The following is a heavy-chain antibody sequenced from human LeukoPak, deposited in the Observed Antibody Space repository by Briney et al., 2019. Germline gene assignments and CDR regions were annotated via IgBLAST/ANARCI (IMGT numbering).Heavy chain of an antibody. D-gene: IGHD3-22*01. CDR1: GGTFSNYG. CDR2: IIPQLRIT. Sequence: GSSVKVSCKASGGTFSNYGFSWVRQAPGQGLEWMGRIIPQLRITDYSQKFQGRVMVTADRSTSTVYLELSSLRSDDTAVYYCASSSPDRTLYYYDSSGYRTSFDSWGQGTLVTVSS. J-gene: IGHJ4*02. CDR3: ASSSPDRTLYYYDSSGYRTSFDS. V-gene: IGHV1-69*04.